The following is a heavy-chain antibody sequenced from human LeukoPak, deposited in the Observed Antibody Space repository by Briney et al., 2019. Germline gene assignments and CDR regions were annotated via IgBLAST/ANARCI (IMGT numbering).Heavy chain of an antibody. D-gene: IGHD4-23*01. CDR1: GFTFSSYA. V-gene: IGHV3-23*01. CDR2: ISGNGVGT. J-gene: IGHJ4*02. Sequence: GGSLRLSCAASGFTFSSYAMSWARQAPGKGLEWVSLISGNGVGTYYADSVKGRFTISRDNSKNTVYLQMNSLRAEDTAVYYCAKRNGGNSGAFDYWSQGTLVTVSS. CDR3: AKRNGGNSGAFDY.